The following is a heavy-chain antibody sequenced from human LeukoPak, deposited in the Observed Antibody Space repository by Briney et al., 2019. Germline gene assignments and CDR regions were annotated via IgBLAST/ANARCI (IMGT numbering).Heavy chain of an antibody. CDR3: ASQSYYDFWSGYPKALDY. V-gene: IGHV3-30*02. D-gene: IGHD3-3*01. CDR2: IRYDGSNK. J-gene: IGHJ4*02. Sequence: GGSLRLSCAAAGLTFSSYGMHWVRQAPGKGLEWVAFIRYDGSNKYYADSVKGRFTISRDNAKNSLYLQMNSLRAEDTAVYYCASQSYYDFWSGYPKALDYWGQGTLVTVSS. CDR1: GLTFSSYG.